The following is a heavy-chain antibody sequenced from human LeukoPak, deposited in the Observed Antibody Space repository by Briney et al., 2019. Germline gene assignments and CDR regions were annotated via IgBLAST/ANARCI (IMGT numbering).Heavy chain of an antibody. Sequence: SETLSLTCAVYGGSFSGYYWSWIRQPPGKGLEWIGEINHSGSTNYNPSLKSRVTISVDTSKNQFSLKLSSVTAADTAVYYCARGLGDEQGTYYYYMDVWGKGTTVTVSS. J-gene: IGHJ6*03. CDR3: ARGLGDEQGTYYYYMDV. CDR2: INHSGST. V-gene: IGHV4-34*01. CDR1: GGSFSGYY. D-gene: IGHD1-1*01.